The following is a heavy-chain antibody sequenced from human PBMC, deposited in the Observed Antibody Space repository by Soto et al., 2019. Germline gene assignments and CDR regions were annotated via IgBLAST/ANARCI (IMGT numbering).Heavy chain of an antibody. Sequence: EVQLVESGGGLVQPGGSLRLSCAASGFTVSSNYMSWVRQAPGKGLEWVSVIYSGGSTYYADSVKGRFTISRHNSKNTLYLQMNSLGAEDTAVYYCARAGSWFWFDPWGQGTLVTVSS. D-gene: IGHD3-9*01. V-gene: IGHV3-53*04. J-gene: IGHJ5*02. CDR3: ARAGSWFWFDP. CDR1: GFTVSSNY. CDR2: IYSGGST.